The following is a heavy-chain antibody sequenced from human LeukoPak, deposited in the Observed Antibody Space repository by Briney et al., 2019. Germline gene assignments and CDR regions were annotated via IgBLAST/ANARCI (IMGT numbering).Heavy chain of an antibody. CDR3: AREGASTISHAFDV. J-gene: IGHJ3*01. CDR1: GLTFSTFP. V-gene: IGHV3-23*01. CDR2: ITKGGGKT. Sequence: GGSLRLSCVASGLTFSTFPLSWVRQAPGKGLEWVSAITKGGGKTFYADSVRGQFTISRDNSKNTLYLNMTGLRAEDTAVYYCAREGASTISHAFDVWGQGTMVTVSS. D-gene: IGHD3-16*01.